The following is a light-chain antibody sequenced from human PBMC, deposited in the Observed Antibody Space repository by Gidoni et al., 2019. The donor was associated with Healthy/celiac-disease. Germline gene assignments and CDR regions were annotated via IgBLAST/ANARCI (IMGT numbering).Light chain of an antibody. V-gene: IGKV3-15*01. CDR1: PSVSSN. Sequence: IVMTQSPATLSVSPGERATISCRASPSVSSNLAWYQQKPGQAPRLLISGASTRATGSPARFSGSGSGTEFSLTISSLQSEDFAVDFCQQYNNWPPDLTFGGGTKVEIK. J-gene: IGKJ4*01. CDR3: QQYNNWPPDLT. CDR2: GAS.